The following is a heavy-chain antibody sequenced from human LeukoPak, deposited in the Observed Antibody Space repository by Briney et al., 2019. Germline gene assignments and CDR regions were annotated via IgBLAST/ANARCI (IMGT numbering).Heavy chain of an antibody. CDR2: INHSGST. V-gene: IGHV4-59*08. J-gene: IGHJ4*02. D-gene: IGHD6-19*01. CDR3: ASASSGWYNYFDY. CDR1: GGSISSYY. Sequence: KPSETLSLTCTVSGGSISSYYWSWIRQPPGKGLEWIGEINHSGSTNYNPSLKSRVTISVDTSKNQFSLKLSSVTAADTAVYYCASASSGWYNYFDYWGQGTLVTVSS.